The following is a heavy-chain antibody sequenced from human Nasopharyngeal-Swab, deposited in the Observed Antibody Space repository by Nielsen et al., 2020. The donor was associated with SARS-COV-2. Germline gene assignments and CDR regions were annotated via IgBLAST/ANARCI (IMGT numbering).Heavy chain of an antibody. J-gene: IGHJ4*02. V-gene: IGHV3-74*01. Sequence: VRQAPGKGLVWVSRINSDGSSTTYADSVKGRFTISRGNAKNTLYLQMNSLRAEDTAVYYCARARDGYNLAYWGQGTLVTVSS. D-gene: IGHD5-24*01. CDR2: INSDGSST. CDR3: ARARDGYNLAY.